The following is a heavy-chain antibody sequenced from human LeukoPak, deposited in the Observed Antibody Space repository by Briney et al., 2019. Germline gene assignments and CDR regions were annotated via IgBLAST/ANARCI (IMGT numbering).Heavy chain of an antibody. CDR1: GGSIGSYY. CDR2: IYYSGST. CDR3: ASQRITDFGVVIPRGFDS. J-gene: IGHJ4*02. Sequence: SETLSLTCTVSGGSIGSYYWSWIRQPPGKGLEWIGYIYYSGSTNYNPSLKSRVTISVDTSKNQFSLKLSSVTAADTAMYYCASQRITDFGVVIPRGFDSWGQGTLVPVSS. D-gene: IGHD3-3*01. V-gene: IGHV4-59*12.